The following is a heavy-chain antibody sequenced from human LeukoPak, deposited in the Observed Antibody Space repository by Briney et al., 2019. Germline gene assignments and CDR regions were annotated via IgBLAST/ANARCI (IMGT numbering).Heavy chain of an antibody. Sequence: SETLSLTCAVYGGSFSGYYWSWIRQPPGKGLEWIGEINHSGSTNYNPSLKSRVTISVDPSKNQFSLKLSSVTAAYTAVYYCAREIRSYGSGSYYNRGYYYYYGMDVWGKGTTVTVSS. J-gene: IGHJ6*04. CDR2: INHSGST. D-gene: IGHD3-10*01. CDR3: AREIRSYGSGSYYNRGYYYYYGMDV. V-gene: IGHV4-34*01. CDR1: GGSFSGYY.